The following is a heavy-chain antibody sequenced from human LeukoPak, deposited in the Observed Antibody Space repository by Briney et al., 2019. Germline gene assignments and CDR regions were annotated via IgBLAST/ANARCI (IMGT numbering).Heavy chain of an antibody. D-gene: IGHD2-15*01. J-gene: IGHJ6*03. CDR2: ISGSGGST. V-gene: IGHV3-23*01. CDR3: ARSVAALYYMDV. Sequence: GGSVRLSCAASGFTFSSYAMSWVRQAPGKGLEWVSAISGSGGSTYYADSVKGRFTISRDNSKNTLYLQMNSLRAEDTAVYYCARSVAALYYMDVWGKGTTVTVSS. CDR1: GFTFSSYA.